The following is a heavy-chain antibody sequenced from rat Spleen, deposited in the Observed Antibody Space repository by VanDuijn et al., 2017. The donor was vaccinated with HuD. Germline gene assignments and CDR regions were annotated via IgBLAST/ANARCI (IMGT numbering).Heavy chain of an antibody. Sequence: EVQLVESGGGLVQPGRSLKLSCVASGFTLNDYWMTWIRQAPGKGLEWIASITNIAGGTYYADSVKGRFTISRDDAKSTLSLQMNSLRSEDTATYYCTTYSDYATSPFAFWGRGALVTVSS. CDR1: GFTLNDYW. V-gene: IGHV5-31*01. CDR2: ITNIAGGT. D-gene: IGHD1-6*01. J-gene: IGHJ3*01. CDR3: TTYSDYATSPFAF.